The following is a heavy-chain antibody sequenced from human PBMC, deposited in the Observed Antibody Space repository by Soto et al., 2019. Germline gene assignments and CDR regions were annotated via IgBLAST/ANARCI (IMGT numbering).Heavy chain of an antibody. CDR3: ARLKWIQLWLSYYYGMDV. V-gene: IGHV1-69*13. J-gene: IGHJ6*02. CDR1: GGTFSSYA. Sequence: SVKVSCKASGGTFSSYAISWVRQAPGQGLEWMGGIIPIFGTANYAQKFQGRVTITADESTSTAYMELSSLRSEDTAVYYCARLKWIQLWLSYYYGMDVWGQGTTVTVSS. D-gene: IGHD5-18*01. CDR2: IIPIFGTA.